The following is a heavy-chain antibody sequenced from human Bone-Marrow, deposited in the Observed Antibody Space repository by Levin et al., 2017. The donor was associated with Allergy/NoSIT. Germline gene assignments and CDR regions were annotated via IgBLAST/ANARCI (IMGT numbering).Heavy chain of an antibody. J-gene: IGHJ4*02. CDR3: ARGACTFDY. CDR2: ITHGGGS. D-gene: IGHD3-16*01. CDR1: GDSISSAAYS. V-gene: IGHV4-30-2*06. Sequence: SETLSLTCAVSGDSISSAAYSWSWIRRSPNKGLEWIGFITHGGGSRYNPSLESRVTMSVDSSKNHFSLNLTSVTAADTGEYFCARGACTFDYWGPGVLVTVTS.